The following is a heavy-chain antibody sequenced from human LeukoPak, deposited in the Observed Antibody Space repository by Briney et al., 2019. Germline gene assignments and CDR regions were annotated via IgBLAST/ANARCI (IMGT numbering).Heavy chain of an antibody. D-gene: IGHD2-2*02. J-gene: IGHJ5*02. CDR3: VRYDCSSATCYTWWFDP. V-gene: IGHV4-59*01. Sequence: PSETLSLTCTVSGGSISSYYWSWIRQSLGKGLEWIGYIYSSRNTIYNPSLRGRVTMSLDTSKNQFSLKLNSVTAADTAVYYCVRYDCSSATCYTWWFDPWGQGTLVTVSS. CDR2: IYSSRNT. CDR1: GGSISSYY.